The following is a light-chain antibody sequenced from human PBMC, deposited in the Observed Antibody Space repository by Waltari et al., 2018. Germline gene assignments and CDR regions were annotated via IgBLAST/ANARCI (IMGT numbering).Light chain of an antibody. Sequence: EIVMTQSPATLSVSQGERATLSCRASQSININLAWYQHKPGQAPRLLIYGASTRATGIPSRFSGSGSGTDFTLTINSLQSEDFAVYYCQHYNNWPPWTFGQGTKVEMK. V-gene: IGKV3-15*01. J-gene: IGKJ1*01. CDR2: GAS. CDR1: QSININ. CDR3: QHYNNWPPWT.